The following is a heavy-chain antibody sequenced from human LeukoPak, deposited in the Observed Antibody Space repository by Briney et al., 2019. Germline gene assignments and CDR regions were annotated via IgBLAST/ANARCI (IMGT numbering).Heavy chain of an antibody. J-gene: IGHJ6*03. V-gene: IGHV5-51*01. CDR3: ARLPRGTFEVYYYMDV. CDR2: IYPGDSDT. CDR1: GYSFTSYW. Sequence: GESLKISCKGSGYSFTSYWIGWVRQMPGKGLEWMGIIYPGDSDTRYSPSFQGQVTISADKSISTAYLQWSSLKASDTAMYYCARLPRGTFEVYYYMDVWGKGTTVTVSS.